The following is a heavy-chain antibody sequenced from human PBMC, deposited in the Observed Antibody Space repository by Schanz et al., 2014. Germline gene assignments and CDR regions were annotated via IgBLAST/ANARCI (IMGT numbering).Heavy chain of an antibody. D-gene: IGHD1-26*01. J-gene: IGHJ6*02. CDR1: GFTFSDYP. V-gene: IGHV3-30*04. CDR3: ARVSVVKYGYYYYGMDV. Sequence: QVQLVESGGGVVQPGGSLSLSCAASGFTFSDYPVHWVRQAPGKGLEWVTLISYDGTNKFYADSVKGRFTISRDNSKNTLFLQMDSLRVEDTAVYYCARVSVVKYGYYYYGMDVWGQGTTVTVSS. CDR2: ISYDGTNK.